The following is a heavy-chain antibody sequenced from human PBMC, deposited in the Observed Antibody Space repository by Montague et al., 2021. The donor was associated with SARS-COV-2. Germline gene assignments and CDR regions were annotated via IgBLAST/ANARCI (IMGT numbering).Heavy chain of an antibody. D-gene: IGHD3-16*02. Sequence: SLRLSCAASGFTFSSYWMHWVRQAPGKRLVWVSRINSDGSSTSYADSVKGRFTISRDNAKNTLYLQMNSLRAEDTAVYYCARDLHHFYDYIWGSYRPHYCYGMDVWGQGTTVTVSS. V-gene: IGHV3-74*01. CDR1: GFTFSSYW. J-gene: IGHJ6*02. CDR2: INSDGSST. CDR3: ARDLHHFYDYIWGSYRPHYCYGMDV.